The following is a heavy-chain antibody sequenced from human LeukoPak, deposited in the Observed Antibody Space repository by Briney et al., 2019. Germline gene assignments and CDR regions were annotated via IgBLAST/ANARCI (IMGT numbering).Heavy chain of an antibody. CDR1: GFTFSTYG. CDR3: ARDRSSYYYDSSDCFDY. J-gene: IGHJ4*02. D-gene: IGHD3-22*01. V-gene: IGHV3-23*01. Sequence: GGSLRLSCAASGFTFSTYGMSWVRQAPGKGLEWVSAISGNGGSTYYADSVKGRFTISRDNSKNTLSLQMNSLRAEDTAVYYCARDRSSYYYDSSDCFDYWGQGTLVTVSS. CDR2: ISGNGGST.